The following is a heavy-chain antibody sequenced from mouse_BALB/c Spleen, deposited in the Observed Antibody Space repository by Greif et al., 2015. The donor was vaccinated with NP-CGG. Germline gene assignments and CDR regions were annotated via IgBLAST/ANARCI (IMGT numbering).Heavy chain of an antibody. CDR2: ISYSGST. Sequence: EVQLQQSGPGLVKPSQSLSLTCTVTGYSITSDYAWNWIRQFPGNKLEWMGCISYSGSTSYNPSLKSRISITQDTSKNQFFLQLNSVTTEDTATYYCARNYGSSYYFDYWGQGTTLTVSS. J-gene: IGHJ2*01. D-gene: IGHD1-1*01. CDR3: ARNYGSSYYFDY. CDR1: GYSITSDYA. V-gene: IGHV3-2*02.